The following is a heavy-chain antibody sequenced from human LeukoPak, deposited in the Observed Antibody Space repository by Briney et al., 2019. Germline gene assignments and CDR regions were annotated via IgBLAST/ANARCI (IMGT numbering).Heavy chain of an antibody. CDR1: GYTFTSYD. D-gene: IGHD2-2*01. CDR3: ARGIGYCSVTSCSDYFQH. CDR2: INPNSGDT. V-gene: IGHV1-2*02. Sequence: ASVKVSCKASGYTFTSYDINWVRQAPGQGLEWMGWINPNSGDTDYAQKFQGRVTMTRDTSISTAYMELNRLRSDDTALYYCARGIGYCSVTSCSDYFQHWGQGTLVTVSS. J-gene: IGHJ1*01.